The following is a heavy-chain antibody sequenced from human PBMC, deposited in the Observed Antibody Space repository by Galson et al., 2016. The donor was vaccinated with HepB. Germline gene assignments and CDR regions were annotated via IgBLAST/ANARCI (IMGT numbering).Heavy chain of an antibody. V-gene: IGHV3-23*01. Sequence: SLRLSCAVSGFTFNSYAMTWVRQAPGKGLEWVSGISGSGGSTYYADSVTGRFTISRDHSKNTLYPQMNSLRAEDTAVYDCAKGGVPAVYYYYYGMDVWGQGTTVTVSS. CDR1: GFTFNSYA. J-gene: IGHJ6*02. CDR3: AKGGVPAVYYYYYGMDV. D-gene: IGHD2-2*01. CDR2: ISGSGGST.